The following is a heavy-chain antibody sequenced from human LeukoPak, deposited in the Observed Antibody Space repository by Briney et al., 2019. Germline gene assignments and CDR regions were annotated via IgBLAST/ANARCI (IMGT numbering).Heavy chain of an antibody. Sequence: GGSLRLSCTASGFSFSTYEMNWVRQAPGKGLEWVSGILGGAGSTYYADSVKGRFTISRDNSKNTLYLQMNSLRAEDTAVYYCAHGSLYQLDYWGQGTLVTVSS. D-gene: IGHD2-2*01. CDR2: ILGGAGST. V-gene: IGHV3-23*01. CDR3: AHGSLYQLDY. CDR1: GFSFSTYE. J-gene: IGHJ4*02.